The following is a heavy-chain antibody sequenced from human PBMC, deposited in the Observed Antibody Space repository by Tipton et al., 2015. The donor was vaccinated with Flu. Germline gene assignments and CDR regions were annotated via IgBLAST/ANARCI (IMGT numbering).Heavy chain of an antibody. CDR1: GFSVRATY. V-gene: IGHV3-53*01. Sequence: SLRLSCAASGFSVRATYMNWVRQSPGKGLEWVACIYTSDDTYYADSVKGRFTISRGNSKNTLLLQMNNLRAEDTAVYYCARSLTISGVDPHYYYYYMDVWGKGTTVTVSS. CDR3: ARSLTISGVDPHYYYYYMDV. CDR2: IYTSDDT. D-gene: IGHD3-3*01. J-gene: IGHJ6*03.